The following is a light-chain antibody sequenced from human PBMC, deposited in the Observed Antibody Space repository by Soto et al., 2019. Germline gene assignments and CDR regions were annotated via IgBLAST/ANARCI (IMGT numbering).Light chain of an antibody. V-gene: IGKV1-5*01. Sequence: DIGMTQFRSTLSASVGDGVTITCRASQSISSWLAWYQQKPGKAPNLLIYDASTLHSGVPSRFSGGGSGTDFTLTISSLQPDDFATYYWQQVNVYPSAFGGGTKVDIK. CDR2: DAS. J-gene: IGKJ4*01. CDR3: QQVNVYPSA. CDR1: QSISSW.